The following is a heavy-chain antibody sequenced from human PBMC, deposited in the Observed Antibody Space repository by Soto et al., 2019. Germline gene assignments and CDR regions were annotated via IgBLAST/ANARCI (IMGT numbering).Heavy chain of an antibody. CDR1: GFTFTNAW. J-gene: IGHJ3*02. CDR3: STSVWGRQQIVLDI. CDR2: VRSKSDGGAI. D-gene: IGHD6-19*01. V-gene: IGHV3-15*01. Sequence: EVQLVESGGGLVKPGGSLRLSCAASGFTFTNAWMSWVRQVPGKGLEWIGRVRSKSDGGAIDYAATVIGRFIISRDDSINTLYLQMNSLSAEDTAVDYCSTSVWGRQQIVLDIWGQGTMVPVSS.